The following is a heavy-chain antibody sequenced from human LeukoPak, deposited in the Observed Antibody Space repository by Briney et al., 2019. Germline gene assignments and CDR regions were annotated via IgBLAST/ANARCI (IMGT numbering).Heavy chain of an antibody. V-gene: IGHV3-7*01. CDR3: AKDPGAHYYGSGSYRRGSYFDY. D-gene: IGHD3-10*01. Sequence: GEALILSCTASEFTFGTYWTGWVRHTPGKVLEWVAKTNQDGTEKYYEDSVKGRFPISRDNSKNTLYLQMNSLRAEDTAVYYCAKDPGAHYYGSGSYRRGSYFDYWGQGTLVTVSS. CDR2: TNQDGTEK. J-gene: IGHJ4*02. CDR1: EFTFGTYW.